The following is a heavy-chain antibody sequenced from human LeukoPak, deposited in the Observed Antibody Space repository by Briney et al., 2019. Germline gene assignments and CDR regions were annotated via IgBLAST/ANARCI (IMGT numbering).Heavy chain of an antibody. D-gene: IGHD4-17*01. J-gene: IGHJ3*02. CDR3: ARDSEDGDDAFDI. Sequence: SQTLSLTCTLSGGSLSSGSYYWSWIRQPAGKGLEWIGRIYTSGSTNYNPSLKSRVTISVDTSKNQFSLKLSSVTAADTAVYYCARDSEDGDDAFDIWGQGTMVTVSS. V-gene: IGHV4-61*02. CDR1: GGSLSSGSYY. CDR2: IYTSGST.